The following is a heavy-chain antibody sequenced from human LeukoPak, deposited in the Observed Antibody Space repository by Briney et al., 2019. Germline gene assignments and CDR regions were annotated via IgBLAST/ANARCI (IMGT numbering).Heavy chain of an antibody. J-gene: IGHJ4*02. CDR2: ISAYNGNT. CDR3: ARGNFNYYDSSGYYHY. Sequence: ASVKVSCKASGYTFTSYGISWVRQAPGQGLEWMGWISAYNGNTNYAQKLQGRVTITRNTSISTAYMELSSLRSEDTAVYYCARGNFNYYDSSGYYHYWGQGTLVTVSS. CDR1: GYTFTSYG. V-gene: IGHV1-18*01. D-gene: IGHD3-22*01.